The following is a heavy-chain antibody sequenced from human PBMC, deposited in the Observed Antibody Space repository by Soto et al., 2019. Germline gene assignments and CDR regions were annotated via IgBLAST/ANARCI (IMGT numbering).Heavy chain of an antibody. D-gene: IGHD5-18*01. CDR3: ARGQGGYSYPNWFDP. CDR2: INHSGST. J-gene: IGHJ5*02. Sequence: PSETLSLTCAVYGGSFSGYYWSWILQPPGKGLEWIGEINHSGSTNYNPSLKSRVTISVDTSKNQFSLKLSSVTAADTAVYYCARGQGGYSYPNWFDPWGQGTLVTVSA. CDR1: GGSFSGYY. V-gene: IGHV4-34*01.